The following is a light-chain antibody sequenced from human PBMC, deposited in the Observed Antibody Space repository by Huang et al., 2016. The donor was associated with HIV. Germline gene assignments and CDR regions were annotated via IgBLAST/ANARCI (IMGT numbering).Light chain of an antibody. V-gene: IGKV1-33*01. J-gene: IGKJ1*01. CDR3: QHYDSLPPWT. CDR2: DAF. Sequence: DIQMTQSPSSLSASVGDRVTITCQASQDIGNYLNWYQQKPGQAPKLLIFDAFNLETGVQSRFSGSGSGTDFTFTISTLQPEDIATYYCQHYDSLPPWTFGQGTRVEI. CDR1: QDIGNY.